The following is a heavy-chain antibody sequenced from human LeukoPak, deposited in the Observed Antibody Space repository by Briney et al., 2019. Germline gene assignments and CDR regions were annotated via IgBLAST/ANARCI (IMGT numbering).Heavy chain of an antibody. CDR1: GFTFSSYA. CDR2: IYYSGST. Sequence: GSLRLSCAASGFTFSSYAMSWIRQPPGKGLEWIGSIYYSGSTYYNPSLKSRVTISVDTSKNQFSLKLSSVTAADTAVYYCARRVDYGDYVDYWGQGTLVTVSS. V-gene: IGHV4-39*01. J-gene: IGHJ4*02. D-gene: IGHD4-17*01. CDR3: ARRVDYGDYVDY.